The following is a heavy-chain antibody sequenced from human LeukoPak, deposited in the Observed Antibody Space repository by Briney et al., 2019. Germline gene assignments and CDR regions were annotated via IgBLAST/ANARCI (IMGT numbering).Heavy chain of an antibody. Sequence: PSETLSLTCTVSGGSISSYYWSWLRQPPGKGLEWIGYIHYSGSTNYNPSLKSRVTISLDTSKKQFLLRLSSVTAADTAVYYCAMYDSFFDYCGQGTLVTVSS. CDR1: GGSISSYY. V-gene: IGHV4-59*08. D-gene: IGHD1-1*01. CDR3: AMYDSFFDY. J-gene: IGHJ4*02. CDR2: IHYSGST.